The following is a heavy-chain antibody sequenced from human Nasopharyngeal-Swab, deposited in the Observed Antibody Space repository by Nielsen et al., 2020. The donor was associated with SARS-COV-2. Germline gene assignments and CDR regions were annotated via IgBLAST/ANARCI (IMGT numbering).Heavy chain of an antibody. CDR1: GFSFSDAW. D-gene: IGHD5-12*01. Sequence: GESLKISCAAPGFSFSDAWMNWVRQTPGKGLEWVGRIKSRRDGTVTDYAAPVRGRFTISRDDSKQMLYLQMNGLKTEDTALYYCITDDTGHDWGYWGQGALVTVSS. V-gene: IGHV3-15*07. CDR2: IKSRRDGTVT. CDR3: ITDDTGHDWGY. J-gene: IGHJ4*02.